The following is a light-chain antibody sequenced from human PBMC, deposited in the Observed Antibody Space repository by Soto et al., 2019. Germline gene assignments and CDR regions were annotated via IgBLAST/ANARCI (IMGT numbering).Light chain of an antibody. V-gene: IGLV2-14*01. J-gene: IGLJ1*01. CDR3: SSYTSSRSYV. CDR1: SSDVGGSDF. CDR2: VVS. Sequence: QSALTQPASVSGSPGQSITISCTGTSSDVGGSDFVSWHQQHPGKAPKLMIYVVSKWPSGVSNRFSGSKSGNTASLTISGLQAEDEADYYCSSYTSSRSYVFGTGTKLTVL.